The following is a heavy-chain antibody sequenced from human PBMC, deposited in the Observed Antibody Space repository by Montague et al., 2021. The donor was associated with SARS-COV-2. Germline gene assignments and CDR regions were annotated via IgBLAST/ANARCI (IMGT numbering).Heavy chain of an antibody. Sequence: SETLSLTCTVTGGPISGSSVYWGWIRQSPGKGLEWIASVDYSGNTYYXPSLKSRLTISVDTSKNQFSLKLNSVTAADTALYYCARREYSYGWGDWGQGTLVTVSS. CDR3: ARREYSYGWGD. CDR2: VDYSGNT. D-gene: IGHD5-18*01. V-gene: IGHV4-39*01. J-gene: IGHJ4*02. CDR1: GGPISGSSVY.